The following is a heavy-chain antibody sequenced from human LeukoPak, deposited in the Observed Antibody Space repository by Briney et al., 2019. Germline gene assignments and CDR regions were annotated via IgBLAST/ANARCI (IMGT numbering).Heavy chain of an antibody. V-gene: IGHV3-30*03. CDR1: GFTFNNYG. J-gene: IGHJ4*02. D-gene: IGHD6-19*01. CDR2: ISYDGSNK. CDR3: ARDPVAEKDY. Sequence: QPGRSLRLSCAAYGFTFNNYGIHWGRQAPGKGLEWVAVISYDGSNKYYADSVKGRFTISRDNSKNTLYLQMNRLRAEDTAVYYCARDPVAEKDYWGQGTLVTVSS.